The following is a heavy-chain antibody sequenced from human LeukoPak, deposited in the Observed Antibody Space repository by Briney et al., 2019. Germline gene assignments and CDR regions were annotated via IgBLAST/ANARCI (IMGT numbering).Heavy chain of an antibody. V-gene: IGHV3-66*01. CDR2: IYSGGST. CDR1: GFTVSSNY. D-gene: IGHD6-13*01. Sequence: PGESLRLSCAASGFTVSSNYMSWVRQAPGKGLEWVSVIYSGGSTYYADSVKGRFTISRDNSKNTLYLQMNSLRAEDTAVYYCARDSGSSWYSPYYYYGMDVWGQGTTVTVSS. CDR3: ARDSGSSWYSPYYYYGMDV. J-gene: IGHJ6*02.